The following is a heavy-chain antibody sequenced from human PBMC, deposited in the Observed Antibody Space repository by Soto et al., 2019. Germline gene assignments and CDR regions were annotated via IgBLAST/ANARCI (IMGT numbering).Heavy chain of an antibody. CDR2: ISGSGGST. D-gene: IGHD6-13*01. Sequence: EVQLLESGGGLVQPGESLRLSCAVSGFTFSNYAMSWVRQVPGKGLEWVSTISGSGGSTYYADSVKGRFTISRDNSKNTLYLQMNCLRAEDTAVYYCVKQQMRCIRAFDYWGQGTLVTVSS. CDR3: VKQQMRCIRAFDY. CDR1: GFTFSNYA. V-gene: IGHV3-23*01. J-gene: IGHJ4*02.